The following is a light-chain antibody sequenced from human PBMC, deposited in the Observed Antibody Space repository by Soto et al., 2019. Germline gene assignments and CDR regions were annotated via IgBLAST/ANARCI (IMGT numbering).Light chain of an antibody. CDR1: QSVSSY. V-gene: IGKV3-11*02. Sequence: EIVLTQSPATLSLSPGERATLSCRASQSVSSYLAWYQQKPGQAPRLLIYDASNRATGIPARFGGSGSGRDFTLTISSLVPEDFAVYYCQQYDNSPLTFGGGTKVEIK. J-gene: IGKJ4*01. CDR3: QQYDNSPLT. CDR2: DAS.